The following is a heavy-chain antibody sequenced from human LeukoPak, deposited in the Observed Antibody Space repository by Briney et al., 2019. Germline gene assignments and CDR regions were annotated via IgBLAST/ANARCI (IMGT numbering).Heavy chain of an antibody. D-gene: IGHD4-23*01. CDR1: GFTFRTYG. CDR2: IWYDGINK. Sequence: GGSLRLSCAASGFTFRTYGMHWVRQAPGKGLEWVAVIWYDGINKYYADSVKGRFTISGDNSKNTLYLQMNSLRAEDTAIYYCAKDGYGGNSGPDNWGQGTLVTVSS. J-gene: IGHJ4*02. V-gene: IGHV3-33*06. CDR3: AKDGYGGNSGPDN.